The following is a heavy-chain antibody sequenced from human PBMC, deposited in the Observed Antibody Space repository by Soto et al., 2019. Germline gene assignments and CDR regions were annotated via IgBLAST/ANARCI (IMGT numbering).Heavy chain of an antibody. J-gene: IGHJ3*02. V-gene: IGHV4-31*03. CDR3: ARDWHSGNDAFDI. D-gene: IGHD6-19*01. CDR2: IYYSGST. Sequence: QVQLQESGPGLVKPSQTLSLTCTVSGGSISSGGYYWSWIRQHPGKGLEWIGYIYYSGSTYYNPSLKSRITISVDTSKNQFSLKLSSVTAADTAVYYCARDWHSGNDAFDIWGQGTMVTVSS. CDR1: GGSISSGGYY.